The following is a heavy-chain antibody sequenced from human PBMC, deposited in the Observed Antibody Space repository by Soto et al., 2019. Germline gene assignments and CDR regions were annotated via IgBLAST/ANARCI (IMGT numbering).Heavy chain of an antibody. Sequence: SETLSLTCTVSGGSISSYYWSWIRQPPGKGLEWIGYIYYSGSTNYNPSLKSRVTISVDTSKNQFSLKLSSVTAADTAVYYCARGGRVFDYYYYMDVWGKGTTVTVSS. V-gene: IGHV4-59*01. J-gene: IGHJ6*03. D-gene: IGHD6-6*01. CDR2: IYYSGST. CDR1: GGSISSYY. CDR3: ARGGRVFDYYYYMDV.